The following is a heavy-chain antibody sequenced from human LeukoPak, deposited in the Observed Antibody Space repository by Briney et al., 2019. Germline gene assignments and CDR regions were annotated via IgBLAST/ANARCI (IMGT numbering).Heavy chain of an antibody. D-gene: IGHD3-3*01. J-gene: IGHJ4*02. CDR3: ARRGGSKIDY. CDR1: GFIFSSYA. V-gene: IGHV4-39*01. CDR2: VYYSGNT. Sequence: GALRLSCAASGFIFSSYAMSWVRQPPGKGPEWIGSVYYSGNTYYSPSLKSRVTISVDTSKNQFSLKLSAVTAADTAVYYCARRGGSKIDYWGQGTLVTVSS.